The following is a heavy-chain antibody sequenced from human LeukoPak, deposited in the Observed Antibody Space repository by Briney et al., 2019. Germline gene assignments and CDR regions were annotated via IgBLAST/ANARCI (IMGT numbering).Heavy chain of an antibody. J-gene: IGHJ4*02. V-gene: IGHV3-23*01. D-gene: IGHD2-2*01. CDR3: AKDLQHVVPAATI. CDR1: GFTFNNYA. Sequence: GGSLRLSCAASGFTFNNYALTWVRQTPGKGLEWVSTLRGGGASTYYADSVKGRFTISRDNSKNTLYLQMNSLRAEDTAVYYCAKDLQHVVPAATIWGQGTLVTVSS. CDR2: LRGGGAST.